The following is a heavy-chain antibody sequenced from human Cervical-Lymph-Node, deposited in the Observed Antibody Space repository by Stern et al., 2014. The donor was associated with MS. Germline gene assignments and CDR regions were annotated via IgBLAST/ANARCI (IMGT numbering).Heavy chain of an antibody. CDR1: GGSISRGSYY. D-gene: IGHD4-17*01. CDR2: IYTSGSP. CDR3: ARGFYGLHFDY. J-gene: IGHJ4*02. Sequence: VQLVESGPGLVKPSQTLSLTCTVSGGSISRGSYYWSWIRQPAGKGLEWIGRIYTSGSPNYNPSLTSRVPISVDTTQNQLSLKLSFVTAADTAVYYCARGFYGLHFDYWGQGTLVTVSS. V-gene: IGHV4-61*02.